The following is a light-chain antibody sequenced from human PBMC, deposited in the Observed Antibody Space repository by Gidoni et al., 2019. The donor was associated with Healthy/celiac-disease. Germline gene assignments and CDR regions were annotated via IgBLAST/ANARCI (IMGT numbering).Light chain of an antibody. CDR2: LGS. V-gene: IGKV2-28*01. CDR3: MQALQTPWT. Sequence: IVRTQSPRSLPVTPGEPASISCRSSQSLLHSNGYNYLDWYLQKPGQSPQLLIYLGSNRASGVPSRFSGSGSGTDFTLILSRVEPEDVGVYYFMQALQTPWTFXQXTKVDIK. CDR1: QSLLHSNGYNY. J-gene: IGKJ1*01.